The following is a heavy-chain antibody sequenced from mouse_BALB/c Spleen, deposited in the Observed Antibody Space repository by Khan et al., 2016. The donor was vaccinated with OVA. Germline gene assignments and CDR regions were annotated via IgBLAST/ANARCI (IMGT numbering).Heavy chain of an antibody. J-gene: IGHJ4*01. CDR2: INYSGST. V-gene: IGHV3-2*02. Sequence: VQLQQSGPGLVNPSQSLSLTCTVTGYSITSDYAWNWIRQFPGNKLEWMGYINYSGSTNYNPALKSRISITRDTSKNKFFLQLNSVTTEDTATYYCARDGSRYNYAMDYWGQGTSVTVSS. D-gene: IGHD2-3*01. CDR1: GYSITSDYA. CDR3: ARDGSRYNYAMDY.